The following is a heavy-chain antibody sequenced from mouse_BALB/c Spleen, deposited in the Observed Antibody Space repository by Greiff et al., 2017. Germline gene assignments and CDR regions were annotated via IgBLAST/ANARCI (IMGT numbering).Heavy chain of an antibody. J-gene: IGHJ1*01. V-gene: IGHV1S137*01. D-gene: IGHD3-1*01. CDR1: GFNIKDTY. CDR3: ARRAEWYFDV. CDR2: ISTYYGDA. Sequence: QVQLQQSGAELVKPGASVKLSCTASGFNIKDTYMHWVKQSHAKSLEWIGVISTYYGDASYNQKFKGKATMTVDTSSSTAYMELARLTSEESAIYYCARRAEWYFDVWGAGTTVTVSS.